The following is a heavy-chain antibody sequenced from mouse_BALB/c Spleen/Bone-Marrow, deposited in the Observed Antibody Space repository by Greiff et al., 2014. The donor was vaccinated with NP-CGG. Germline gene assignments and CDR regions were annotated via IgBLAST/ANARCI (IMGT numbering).Heavy chain of an antibody. V-gene: IGHV14-3*02. CDR1: GFNIKDTY. Sequence: VQLPQSGAELVKPGASVKLSCTTSGFNIKDTYMHWGEQRPEQGLEWIGGIDPANGNTKYDPKFLGKATITADTSSNTAYLQLSSLTSEDTAVYYCVRGGWLLLFAYWGQGTLVTVSA. J-gene: IGHJ3*01. CDR3: VRGGWLLLFAY. CDR2: IDPANGNT. D-gene: IGHD2-3*01.